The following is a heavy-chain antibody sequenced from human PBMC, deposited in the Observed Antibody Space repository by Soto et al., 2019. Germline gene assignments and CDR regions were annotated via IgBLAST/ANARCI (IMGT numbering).Heavy chain of an antibody. CDR3: AHRNYVHALFDY. V-gene: IGHV2-5*02. CDR2: IYWDDDK. J-gene: IGHJ4*02. CDR1: GFSLSTRGVG. D-gene: IGHD1-7*01. Sequence: QITLKESGPTLVKPTQTLTLTCTFSGFSLSTRGVGVGWIRQPPGRALEWLTVIYWDDDKHYRPSLESRLTITKDTSKNLVVLTMTNMDPVDTATYYCAHRNYVHALFDYWGQGTLVTVSS.